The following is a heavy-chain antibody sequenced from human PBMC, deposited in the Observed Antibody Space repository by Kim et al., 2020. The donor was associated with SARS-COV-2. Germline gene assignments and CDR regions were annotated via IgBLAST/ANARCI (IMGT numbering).Heavy chain of an antibody. D-gene: IGHD4-17*01. Sequence: SGPTLVKPPQTLTLTCTFSGFSLTTSGMCVTWIRQPPGRALEWLALIDWDDGKFYSASLKTRLTISKDTTKNQVVLTMTNMDPVDTATFYCARITRDYTNYYYNGMDVWGQGTTVTVSS. CDR2: IDWDDGK. V-gene: IGHV2-70*01. CDR3: ARITRDYTNYYYNGMDV. J-gene: IGHJ6*02. CDR1: GFSLTTSGMC.